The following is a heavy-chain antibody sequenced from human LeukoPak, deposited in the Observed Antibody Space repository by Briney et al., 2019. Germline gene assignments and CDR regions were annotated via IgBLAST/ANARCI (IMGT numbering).Heavy chain of an antibody. CDR1: GGSFSGYY. CDR2: INHSGST. V-gene: IGHV4-34*01. D-gene: IGHD6-13*01. J-gene: IGHJ6*03. CDR3: ARGPSSSWLLYYYYYMDV. Sequence: SETLSLTCAVYGGSFSGYYWSWIRQPPGKGLEWIGEINHSGSTNYNPSLKSRVTISVDTSKNQFSLKLSSVTAADTAVYYCARGPSSSWLLYYYYYMDVWGKGTTVTVSS.